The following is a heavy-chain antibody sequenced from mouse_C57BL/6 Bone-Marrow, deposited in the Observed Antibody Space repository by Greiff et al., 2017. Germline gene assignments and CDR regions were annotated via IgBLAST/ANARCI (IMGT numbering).Heavy chain of an antibody. CDR2: IDPENGDT. V-gene: IGHV14-4*01. CDR1: GFNIKDDY. D-gene: IGHD1-1*01. CDR3: TTITTVPFDY. Sequence: VQLQQSGAELVRPGASVKLSCTASGFNIKDDYMYWVKQRPEQGLEWIGWIDPENGDTEYASKFQGKVTITADTSSNTAYLQISSLTAEDTAVYYCTTITTVPFDYWGQGTTLTVSS. J-gene: IGHJ2*01.